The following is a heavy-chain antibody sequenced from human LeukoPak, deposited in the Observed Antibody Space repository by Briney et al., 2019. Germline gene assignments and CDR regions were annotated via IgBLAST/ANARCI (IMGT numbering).Heavy chain of an antibody. D-gene: IGHD3-9*01. CDR2: INHSGST. J-gene: IGHJ3*02. CDR1: GGSFSGYY. Sequence: SETLSLTCAVYGGSFSGYYWRWIRQPPGKGLEWIGEINHSGSTNYNPSLKSRVTISVDTSKNQFSLKLSSVTAADTAVYYCARAHRYFDWVGAFDIWGQGTMVTVSS. CDR3: ARAHRYFDWVGAFDI. V-gene: IGHV4-34*01.